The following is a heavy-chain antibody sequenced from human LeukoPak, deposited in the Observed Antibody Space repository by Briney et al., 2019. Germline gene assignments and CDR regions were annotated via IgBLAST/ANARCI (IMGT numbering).Heavy chain of an antibody. J-gene: IGHJ3*02. V-gene: IGHV4-59*08. D-gene: IGHD3-22*01. CDR2: IYYSGST. CDR3: ARHAYDRMDDAFDI. Sequence: SETLSLTCTVSGGSISSFYWSWIRQPPGKGLEWIGYIYYSGSTNYNPPLKSRVTISVDTSKNQFSLKLSSVTAADTAVYYCARHAYDRMDDAFDIWGQGTMVTVSS. CDR1: GGSISSFY.